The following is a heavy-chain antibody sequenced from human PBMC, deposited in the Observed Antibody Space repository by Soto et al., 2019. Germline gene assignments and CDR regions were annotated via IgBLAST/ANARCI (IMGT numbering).Heavy chain of an antibody. V-gene: IGHV4-30-4*02. CDR2: IYDSANT. J-gene: IGHJ5*02. D-gene: IGHD1-26*01. Sequence: PSDTLSLTCTVSGGSISISSYYWNWILHSPAKGLEWIGYIYDSANTYYNPSLKSRVTISIDTSNNQFSLNLNSVTAADTAVYYCARSGARAPRYRYFDPWGQGTLVTVSS. CDR1: GGSISISSYY. CDR3: ARSGARAPRYRYFDP.